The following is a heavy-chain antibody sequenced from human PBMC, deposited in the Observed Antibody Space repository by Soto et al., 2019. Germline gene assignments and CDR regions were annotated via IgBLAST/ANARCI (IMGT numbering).Heavy chain of an antibody. J-gene: IGHJ3*02. CDR1: GYTFTSYY. Sequence: ASVKVSCKASGYTFTSYYMHWVRQAPEQGLEWMGIINPSGGSTNYAQKFQERVTMTRDMSTSTAYMEVSSLRSEDRAVYYCAADPLLGWLRHDAFDIWGQGTMVTVS. D-gene: IGHD5-12*01. CDR2: INPSGGST. CDR3: AADPLLGWLRHDAFDI. V-gene: IGHV1-46*01.